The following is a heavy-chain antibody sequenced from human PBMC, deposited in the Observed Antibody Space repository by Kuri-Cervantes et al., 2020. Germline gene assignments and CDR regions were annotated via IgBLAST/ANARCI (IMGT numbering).Heavy chain of an antibody. CDR2: IYSGGDT. Sequence: GESLKISCAGSGFTVMSNYMTWVRQAPGKGLEWVSTIYSGGDTYYADSVKGRFTISRDSSKNMLYLQMNSLRAEDTAVYYCARDRRRGDYIYYFDYWGQGTLVTVSS. D-gene: IGHD4-11*01. V-gene: IGHV3-66*01. J-gene: IGHJ4*02. CDR3: ARDRRRGDYIYYFDY. CDR1: GFTVMSNY.